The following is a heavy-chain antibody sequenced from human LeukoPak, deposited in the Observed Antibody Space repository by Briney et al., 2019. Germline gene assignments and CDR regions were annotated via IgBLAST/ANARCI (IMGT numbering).Heavy chain of an antibody. V-gene: IGHV3-73*01. CDR3: TRQGFVQAFYCGGGCYNNWYFDL. CDR1: GFTFSGSA. CDR2: IRSKANSYAT. Sequence: GGSLRLSCAASGFTFSGSAMHWVRQASGKGLEWVGRIRSKANSYATAYAASVKGRFTISRDDSKNTAYLQMNSLKTEDTAVYYCTRQGFVQAFYCGGGCYNNWYFDLWGRGTLVTVSS. J-gene: IGHJ2*01. D-gene: IGHD2-21*02.